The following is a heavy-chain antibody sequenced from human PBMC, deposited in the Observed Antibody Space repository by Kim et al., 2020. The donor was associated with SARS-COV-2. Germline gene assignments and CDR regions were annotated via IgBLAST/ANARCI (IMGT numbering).Heavy chain of an antibody. CDR3: ASAYCSGGSCYYYYYGMDV. Sequence: SETLSLTCTVSGGSISSSSYYWGWIRQPPGKGLEWIGSIYYSGSTYYNPSLKSRVTISVDTSKNQFSLKLSSVTAADTAVYYCASAYCSGGSCYYYYYGMDVWGQGTTVTVSS. J-gene: IGHJ6*02. CDR2: IYYSGST. V-gene: IGHV4-39*07. CDR1: GGSISSSSYY. D-gene: IGHD2-15*01.